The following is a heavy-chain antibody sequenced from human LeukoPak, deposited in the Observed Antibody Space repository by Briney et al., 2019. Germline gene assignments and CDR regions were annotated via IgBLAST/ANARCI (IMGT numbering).Heavy chain of an antibody. CDR3: ATAHPRDYYDSSGYYSFYFDY. V-gene: IGHV1-24*01. D-gene: IGHD3-22*01. Sequence: GASVKVFCKVSGYTLTELSMHWVRQAPGKGLEWMGGFDPEDGETIYAQKFQGRVTMTEDTSTDTAYMELSSLRSEDTAVYYCATAHPRDYYDSSGYYSFYFDYWGQGTLVTVSS. J-gene: IGHJ4*02. CDR1: GYTLTELS. CDR2: FDPEDGET.